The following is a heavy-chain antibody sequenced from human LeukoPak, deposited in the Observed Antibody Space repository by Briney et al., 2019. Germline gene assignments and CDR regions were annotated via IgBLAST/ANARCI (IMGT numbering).Heavy chain of an antibody. CDR2: ITGNGGST. Sequence: PGGSLRLSCSGSGFTFSSFGLHWVRQAPGKGLEYVSAITGNGGSTFYSDSVVGRFTISRDNSKNTLYLQMTSLRSDDTAVYFCAGSKTGWYFYWGQGTLVTVSS. CDR1: GFTFSSFG. V-gene: IGHV3-64D*09. D-gene: IGHD6-19*01. CDR3: AGSKTGWYFY. J-gene: IGHJ4*02.